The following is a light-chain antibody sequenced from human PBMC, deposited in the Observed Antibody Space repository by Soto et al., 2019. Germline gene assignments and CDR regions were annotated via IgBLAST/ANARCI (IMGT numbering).Light chain of an antibody. Sequence: EIVLTQSPGTLSLSPGERATLSCRARQSVSSSYLAWYQQKPGQAPRLLIYGASSRATGIPDRFSGSWSGTDFTLTISRLEPEDFAVYYCQQYGSSPTFGGGTKVEIK. J-gene: IGKJ4*01. V-gene: IGKV3-20*01. CDR1: QSVSSSY. CDR3: QQYGSSPT. CDR2: GAS.